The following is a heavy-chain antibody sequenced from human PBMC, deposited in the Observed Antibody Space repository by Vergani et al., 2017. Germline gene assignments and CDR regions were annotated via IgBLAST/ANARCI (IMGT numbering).Heavy chain of an antibody. CDR3: ARQDMDVWGNYTWFDP. D-gene: IGHD3-16*01. CDR2: VNPSSSGT. V-gene: IGHV1-46*03. CDR1: GYTFTNYY. J-gene: IGHJ5*02. Sequence: QVQLVQSGAEVKKPGASVKVSCKASGYTFTNYYIHWVRQAPGQGLEWMGIVNPSSSGTTYAQKYQGRVTITRDTSTRTVYMGLSSLRSEDTAVYYCARQDMDVWGNYTWFDPWGQGTLITVSS.